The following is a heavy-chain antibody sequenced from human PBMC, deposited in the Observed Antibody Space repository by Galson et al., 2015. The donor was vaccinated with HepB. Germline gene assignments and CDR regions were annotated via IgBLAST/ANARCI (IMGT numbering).Heavy chain of an antibody. CDR3: GRLGSGSPTDI. V-gene: IGHV3-23*01. Sequence: SLRLSCAASGFTFSTFPMTWVRQAPGKGLEWVSSISDDGGGTYYTDSVRGRFTLSRDNSRNMLYLQMNSLRVDDTAKYYCGRLGSGSPTDIWGQGTMVTVSS. D-gene: IGHD1-26*01. CDR2: ISDDGGGT. J-gene: IGHJ3*02. CDR1: GFTFSTFP.